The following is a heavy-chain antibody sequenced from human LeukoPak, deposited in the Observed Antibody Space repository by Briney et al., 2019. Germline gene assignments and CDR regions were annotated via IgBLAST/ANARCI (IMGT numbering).Heavy chain of an antibody. Sequence: GGSLRLSCAASGFTFSSYDMHWVRQATGKGLEWVSAIGTAGDPYHPGSVKGRFTISRENAKNSLYLQLNSLRAGDTAVYYCARGRYCSSTSCYGKNEFDYWGQGTLVTVSS. D-gene: IGHD2-2*01. V-gene: IGHV3-13*05. CDR3: ARGRYCSSTSCYGKNEFDY. CDR2: IGTAGDP. CDR1: GFTFSSYD. J-gene: IGHJ4*02.